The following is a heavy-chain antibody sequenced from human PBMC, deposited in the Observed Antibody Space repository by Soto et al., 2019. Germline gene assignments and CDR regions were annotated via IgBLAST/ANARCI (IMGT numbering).Heavy chain of an antibody. J-gene: IGHJ6*02. Sequence: QVQLQESGPGLVKPSETMSLTCTISGDSINNYFWNWIRQSPGKGLEWIGYISYSGSTSYNPSLQSRVTISSDTSKNQFSLELSSVTAADTAMYYCARARQRDTGRGLDVWGQGTTVTVSS. CDR3: ARARQRDTGRGLDV. CDR2: ISYSGST. D-gene: IGHD5-18*01. CDR1: GDSINNYF. V-gene: IGHV4-59*01.